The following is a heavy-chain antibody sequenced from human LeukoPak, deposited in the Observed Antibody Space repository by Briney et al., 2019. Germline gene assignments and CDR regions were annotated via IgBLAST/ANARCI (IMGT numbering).Heavy chain of an antibody. Sequence: GGSLRLSCATSGLAFSNFWMYWVRQAPGKGLEWVASIKPDGSEDFYADSVKGRFNISRDNAKNSLFLQMTSLKAEDTAVYYCAVDRRFKIFDYWGQGTLVTVSS. D-gene: IGHD5-24*01. CDR3: AVDRRFKIFDY. CDR2: IKPDGSED. V-gene: IGHV3-7*01. CDR1: GLAFSNFW. J-gene: IGHJ4*02.